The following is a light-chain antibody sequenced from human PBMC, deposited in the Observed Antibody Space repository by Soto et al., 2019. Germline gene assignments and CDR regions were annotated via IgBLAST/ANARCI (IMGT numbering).Light chain of an antibody. V-gene: IGLV2-23*01. J-gene: IGLJ1*01. CDR2: EGS. Sequence: QSVLTQPASVSGSPGQSITICCTGTSSDVGSYNLVSWYQQHPGKAPKLMIYEGSKRPSGVSNRFSGSKSGNTASLTISGPRAEDGADYSSSSYGGSSTFVWGTGTKAPVL. CDR3: SSYGGSSTFV. CDR1: SSDVGSYNL.